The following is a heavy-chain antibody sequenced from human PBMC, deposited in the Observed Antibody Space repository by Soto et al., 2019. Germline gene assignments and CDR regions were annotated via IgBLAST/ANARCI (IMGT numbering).Heavy chain of an antibody. CDR3: ARGGAARPYYYYYGMDV. J-gene: IGHJ6*02. CDR1: GFTVSSNY. Sequence: PRGSLRPSCAASGFTVSSNYMSWVRQAPGKGLEWVSVIYSGGSTYYADSVKGRFTISRDNSKNTLYLQMNSLRAEDTAVYYCARGGAARPYYYYYGMDVWGQGTTVTVSS. V-gene: IGHV3-53*01. D-gene: IGHD6-6*01. CDR2: IYSGGST.